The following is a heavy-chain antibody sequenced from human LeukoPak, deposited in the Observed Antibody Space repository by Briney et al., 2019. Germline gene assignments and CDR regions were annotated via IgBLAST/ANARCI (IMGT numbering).Heavy chain of an antibody. V-gene: IGHV3-48*03. CDR1: GFTFSSYE. CDR2: ISSSGSTI. D-gene: IGHD6-13*01. J-gene: IGHJ6*02. CDR3: ARVGPEFAADLYYYYGMDV. Sequence: GGSLRLSCAASGFTFSSYEMNWVRQAPGKGLEWVSYISSSGSTIYDADSVKGRFTISRDNAKNSLYLQMNSLRAEDTAVYYCARVGPEFAADLYYYYGMDVWGQGTTVTVSS.